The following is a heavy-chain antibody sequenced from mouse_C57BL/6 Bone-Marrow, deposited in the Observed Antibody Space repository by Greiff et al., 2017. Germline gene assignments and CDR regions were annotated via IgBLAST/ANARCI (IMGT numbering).Heavy chain of an antibody. CDR3: ARSCFDGYPY. CDR2: IDPSDSYT. Sequence: QVQLQQPGAELVMPGASVKLSCKASGYTFTSYWMHWVKQRPGQGLEWIGEIDPSDSYTNYNQKFKGKSTLTVDKSSSTAYMQLSSLTSEDSAVYCCARSCFDGYPYWGQGTALTVTS. J-gene: IGHJ2*01. D-gene: IGHD2-3*01. CDR1: GYTFTSYW. V-gene: IGHV1-69*01.